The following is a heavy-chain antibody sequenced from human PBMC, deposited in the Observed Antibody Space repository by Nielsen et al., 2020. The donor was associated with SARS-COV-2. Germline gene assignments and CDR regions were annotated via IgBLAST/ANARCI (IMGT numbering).Heavy chain of an antibody. J-gene: IGHJ6*02. D-gene: IGHD5-12*01. CDR2: IWYDGSNK. CDR1: GFTFSSYG. CDR3: ARDLPVALDGMDV. Sequence: GGSLRLSCAASGFTFSSYGMHWVRQAPGKGLEWVAVIWYDGSNKYYADSVKGRFTISRDNSKNTLYLQMNSLRAEDTAVYYCARDLPVALDGMDVWGQGTTVTVSS. V-gene: IGHV3-33*01.